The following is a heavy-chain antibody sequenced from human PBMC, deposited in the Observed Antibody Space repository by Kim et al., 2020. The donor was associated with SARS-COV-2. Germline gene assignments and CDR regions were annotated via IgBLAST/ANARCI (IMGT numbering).Heavy chain of an antibody. CDR3: ARAQLMATSGPYTMDV. V-gene: IGHV1-69*13. D-gene: IGHD6-25*01. J-gene: IGHJ6*02. Sequence: SVKVSCKASGGSFSNDATNWVRQAPGQGLEWMGGIIPIYGPASYAQKFQGRVRITADESTRTAYMEVTSLRSEDTAVYYCARAQLMATSGPYTMDVWGQGTAVTVSS. CDR2: IIPIYGPA. CDR1: GGSFSNDA.